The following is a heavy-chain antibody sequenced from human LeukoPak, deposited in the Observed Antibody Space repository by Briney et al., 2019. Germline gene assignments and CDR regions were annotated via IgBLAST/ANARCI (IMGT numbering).Heavy chain of an antibody. CDR1: GFTFSSYG. CDR3: ATALYSSGWYPSFDY. J-gene: IGHJ4*02. Sequence: GRPLRLSCAASGFTFSSYGMHWVRQAPGKGLEWVAVIWYDGSNKYYADSVKGRFTISRDNSKNTLYLQMNSLRAEDTAVYYCATALYSSGWYPSFDYWGQGTLVTVSS. CDR2: IWYDGSNK. V-gene: IGHV3-33*01. D-gene: IGHD6-19*01.